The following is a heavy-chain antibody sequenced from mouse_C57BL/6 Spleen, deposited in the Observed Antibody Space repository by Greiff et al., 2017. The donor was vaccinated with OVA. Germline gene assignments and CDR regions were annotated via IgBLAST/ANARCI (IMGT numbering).Heavy chain of an antibody. CDR1: GYTFTSYW. CDR2: IHPNSGST. V-gene: IGHV1-64*01. D-gene: IGHD1-1*01. J-gene: IGHJ4*01. Sequence: QVQLQQPGAELVKPGASVKLSCKASGYTFTSYWMHWVKQRPGQGLEWIGMIHPNSGSTNYNEKFKSKATLTVDKSSSTAYMQLSSLTSEDSAVYYCARGIITTVVDYYAMDYWGQGTSVTVSS. CDR3: ARGIITTVVDYYAMDY.